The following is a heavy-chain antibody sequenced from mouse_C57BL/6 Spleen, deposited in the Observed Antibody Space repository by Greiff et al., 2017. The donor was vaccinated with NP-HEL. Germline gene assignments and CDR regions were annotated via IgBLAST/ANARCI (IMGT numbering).Heavy chain of an antibody. CDR1: GYTFTSYW. Sequence: QVQLQQSGAELVRPGSSVKLSCKASGYTFTSYWMDWVKQRPGQGLEWIGNIYPSDSETHYNQKFKDKATLTVDKSSSTAYMQLSSLTSEDSAVYYCARKEDYYGSSYYAMDYWGQGTSVTVSS. CDR3: ARKEDYYGSSYYAMDY. V-gene: IGHV1-61*01. CDR2: IYPSDSET. J-gene: IGHJ4*01. D-gene: IGHD1-1*01.